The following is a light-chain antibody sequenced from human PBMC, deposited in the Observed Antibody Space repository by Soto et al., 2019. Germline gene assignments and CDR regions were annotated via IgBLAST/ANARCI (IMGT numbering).Light chain of an antibody. J-gene: IGKJ5*01. V-gene: IGKV3-20*01. CDR2: GPS. CDR3: HQYGSSPRT. CDR1: QSVTSDY. Sequence: EIVLTQSPGTLSLSPGERATLSCRASQSVTSDYLAWYQQKPGQAPRLLIYGPSSRAAGIPDRFSGSGSGTDFTLTISRLEPEDFAVYYCHQYGSSPRTFGQGTRLEIK.